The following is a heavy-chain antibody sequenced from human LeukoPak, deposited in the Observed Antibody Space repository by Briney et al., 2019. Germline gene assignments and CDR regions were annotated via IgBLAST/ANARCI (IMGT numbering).Heavy chain of an antibody. D-gene: IGHD3-22*01. CDR1: GGSISSGSYY. V-gene: IGHV4-61*02. CDR2: IYTSGST. J-gene: IGHJ4*02. Sequence: SETLSLTCTVSGGSISSGSYYWSWIRQPAGKGLEWIGRIYTSGSTNYNPSLKSRVTISVDTSKNQFSLKLSSVTAADTAVYYCARAPHTMVVDYWGQGTLVTVSS. CDR3: ARAPHTMVVDY.